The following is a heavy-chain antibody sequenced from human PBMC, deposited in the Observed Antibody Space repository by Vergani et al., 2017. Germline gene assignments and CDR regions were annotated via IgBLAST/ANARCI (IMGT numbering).Heavy chain of an antibody. CDR2: IYYSGST. CDR1: GGSISSGGYY. D-gene: IGHD1-1*01. V-gene: IGHV4-31*03. Sequence: QVQLQESGPGLVKPSQTLSLTCTVSGGSISSGGYYWSWIRQHPGKGLEWIGYIYYSGSTYYNPSLKRRVTISVDTSKNQFSLKLSSVTAADTAVYYCATQLERGQGGFRPFQHWGQGTLVTVSS. CDR3: ATQLERGQGGFRPFQH. J-gene: IGHJ1*01.